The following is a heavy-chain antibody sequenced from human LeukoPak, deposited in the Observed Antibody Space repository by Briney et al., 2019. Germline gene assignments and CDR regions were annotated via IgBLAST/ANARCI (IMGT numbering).Heavy chain of an antibody. CDR2: ISDSGGDT. J-gene: IGHJ4*02. CDR3: AKGAYFDFWSGYYTNY. V-gene: IGHV3-23*01. CDR1: GFTFSTYA. D-gene: IGHD3-3*01. Sequence: GGSLRLSCAVSGFTFSTYAMSWVRQAPGKGLEWVSAISDSGGDTFYADSVKGRYTISRDNSKNTLYLQMNSLRAEDTAVYYCAKGAYFDFWSGYYTNYWGQGTLVTVSS.